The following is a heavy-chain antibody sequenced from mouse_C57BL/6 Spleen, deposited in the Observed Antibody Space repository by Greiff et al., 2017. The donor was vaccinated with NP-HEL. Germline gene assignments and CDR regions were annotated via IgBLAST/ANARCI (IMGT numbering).Heavy chain of an antibody. D-gene: IGHD1-1*01. CDR1: GYAFSSYW. CDR2: IYPGDGDT. Sequence: QVQLQQSGAELVKPGASVKISCKASGYAFSSYWMNWVKQRPGKGLEWIGQIYPGDGDTNYNGKFKGKATLTADKSSSTAYMQLSSLTSEDSAVYFCARRPYYYGSSYDWYFDVWGTGTTVTVSS. V-gene: IGHV1-80*01. CDR3: ARRPYYYGSSYDWYFDV. J-gene: IGHJ1*03.